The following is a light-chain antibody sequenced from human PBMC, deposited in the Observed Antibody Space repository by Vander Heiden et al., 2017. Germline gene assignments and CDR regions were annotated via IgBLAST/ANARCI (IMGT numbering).Light chain of an antibody. Sequence: QSVLTQPPSASGTPGQRVPISCSGSSSNIGSNTVNWYQQLPGTAPKLLIYSNNQRPSGVPDRFSGSKSGTSASLAISGLQSEDEADYYCAAWDDSSYVFGTGTKVTVL. V-gene: IGLV1-44*01. CDR2: SNN. J-gene: IGLJ1*01. CDR1: SSNIGSNT. CDR3: AAWDDSSYV.